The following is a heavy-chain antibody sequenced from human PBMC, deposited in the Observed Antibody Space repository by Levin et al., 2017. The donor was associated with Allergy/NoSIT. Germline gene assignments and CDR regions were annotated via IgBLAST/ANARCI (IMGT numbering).Heavy chain of an antibody. D-gene: IGHD1-1*01. CDR3: AKKQGGTSGFSFDV. CDR2: ITGGGFNT. Sequence: GGSLRLSCAASGFTFSDYAMTWVRQAPGKGLEWVSVITGGGFNTYYGDSVKGRFTVSRDTSKNTLYLVLNSLRAEDTAGYYCAKKQGGTSGFSFDVWGQGTMVTVSS. J-gene: IGHJ3*01. CDR1: GFTFSDYA. V-gene: IGHV3-23*01.